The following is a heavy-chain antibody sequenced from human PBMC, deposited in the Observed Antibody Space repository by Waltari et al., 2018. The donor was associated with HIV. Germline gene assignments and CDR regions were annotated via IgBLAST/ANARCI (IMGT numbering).Heavy chain of an antibody. J-gene: IGHJ1*01. D-gene: IGHD2-15*01. CDR3: VTLYNESPLYSNF. V-gene: IGHV1-24*01. CDR1: GYPLSDLS. Sequence: QLIQSTSALKRPGASVTISCQVSGYPLSDLSMQWVRQGRGQRLEWMGGFHPTNGKPVYSQRFWGRVSLAEDTSEDTAFLELNRLTSDDTAVYYCVTLYNESPLYSNFWGQGTLVTV. CDR2: FHPTNGKP.